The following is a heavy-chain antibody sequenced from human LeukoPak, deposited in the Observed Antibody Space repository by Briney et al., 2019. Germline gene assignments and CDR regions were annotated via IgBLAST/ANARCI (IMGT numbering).Heavy chain of an antibody. Sequence: SQTLSLTCAISGDSVSSNTTAWSGVRHSPSRGLGWLWRTYYRSKGYHDYAISVKSRIPINADPSKNQFSLHLNSVPPEDTAVYFCASWLDYWGQGILVTVPS. J-gene: IGHJ4*02. CDR2: TYYRSKGYH. V-gene: IGHV6-1*01. CDR3: ASWLDY. CDR1: GDSVSSNTTA.